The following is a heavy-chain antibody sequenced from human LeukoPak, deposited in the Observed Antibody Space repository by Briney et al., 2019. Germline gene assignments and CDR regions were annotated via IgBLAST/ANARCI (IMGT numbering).Heavy chain of an antibody. CDR3: AHGGGRGFDY. V-gene: IGHV4-59*01. J-gene: IGHJ4*02. CDR2: IYYSGST. Sequence: SAPLSLPCTVSGGSISSYYWSWIRQPPGKGLEWFGYIYYSGSTNYNPSLKSRVTISVDTSKNQFSLKLSSVTAADTAVYYCAHGGGRGFDYWGQGTLVTVSS. D-gene: IGHD4-23*01. CDR1: GGSISSYY.